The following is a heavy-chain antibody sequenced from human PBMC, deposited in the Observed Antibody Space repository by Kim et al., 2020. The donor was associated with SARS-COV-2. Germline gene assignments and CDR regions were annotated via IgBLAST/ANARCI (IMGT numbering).Heavy chain of an antibody. Sequence: GGSVRLSCAASGFTFSDFYMSWIRQAPGKGLEWVSYMNSSGSAIYYSDSVKGRFTISRDNAKNSLYLQMNSLRTEDTALYYCARGSAALDYWGQGTLVT. V-gene: IGHV3-11*04. CDR1: GFTFSDFY. CDR2: MNSSGSAI. J-gene: IGHJ4*02. CDR3: ARGSAALDY. D-gene: IGHD6-13*01.